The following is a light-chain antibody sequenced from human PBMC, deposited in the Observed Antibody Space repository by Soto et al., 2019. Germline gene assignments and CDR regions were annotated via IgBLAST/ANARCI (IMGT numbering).Light chain of an antibody. CDR3: SSYTSSSFWV. CDR2: EVS. J-gene: IGLJ3*02. CDR1: SSDVGGYNY. V-gene: IGLV2-14*01. Sequence: QSALTQRASVSGSPGQSITISCTGTSSDVGGYNYVSWYQQHPGKAPKLMIYEVSNRPSGISNRFSGSKSGNTASLTISGLQAEDEADYYCSSYTSSSFWVFGGGTKLTVL.